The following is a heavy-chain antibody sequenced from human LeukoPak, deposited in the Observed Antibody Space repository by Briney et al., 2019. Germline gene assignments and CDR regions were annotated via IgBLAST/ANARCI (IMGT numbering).Heavy chain of an antibody. CDR3: ARDPHEVVPAAPDFWFYP. V-gene: IGHV1-18*01. J-gene: IGHJ5*02. CDR2: ICAYNGKT. CDR1: GYTFTSYG. D-gene: IGHD2-2*01. Sequence: GASVKVSCKASGYTFTSYGISWVRQAPGQGREWMGWICAYNGKTNYAQKRKGRVTMTTDTSTSTAYMELRSLRSDDTAVYYCARDPHEVVPAAPDFWFYPWGRGTMVIVSS.